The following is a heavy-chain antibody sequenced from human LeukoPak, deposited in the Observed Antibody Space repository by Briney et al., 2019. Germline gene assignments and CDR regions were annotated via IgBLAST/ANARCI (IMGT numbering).Heavy chain of an antibody. J-gene: IGHJ4*02. D-gene: IGHD3-16*02. CDR3: TRGLTFGGVIVIPT. CDR1: GFTFSGSA. CDR2: IRSKANNYAT. Sequence: GGSLRLSCAASGFTFSGSAMHWVRQASGKGLEWVGHIRSKANNYATLYGVSVKGRFTISRDDSRNTTYLQMNSLTTEDTAVYYCTRGLTFGGVIVIPTWGQGTLVTVSS. V-gene: IGHV3-73*01.